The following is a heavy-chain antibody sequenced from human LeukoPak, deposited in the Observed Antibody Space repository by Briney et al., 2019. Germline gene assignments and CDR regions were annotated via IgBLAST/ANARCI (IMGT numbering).Heavy chain of an antibody. CDR1: GGSFSGYY. J-gene: IGHJ3*02. Sequence: SETLSLTCAVYGGSFSGYYWSWIRQPPGKGLEWIGGINHSGSTNYNPSLKSRVTISVDTSKNQFSLKLSSVTAADTAVYYCARTSMIVVVITSHDAFDIWGQGTMVTVSS. CDR3: ARTSMIVVVITSHDAFDI. V-gene: IGHV4-34*01. CDR2: INHSGST. D-gene: IGHD3-22*01.